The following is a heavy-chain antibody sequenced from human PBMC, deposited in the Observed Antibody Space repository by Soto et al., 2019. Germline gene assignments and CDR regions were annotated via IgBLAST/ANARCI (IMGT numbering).Heavy chain of an antibody. CDR1: GYTFSNYW. J-gene: IGHJ6*02. Sequence: PGESLKIYCKGSGYTFSNYWLGWVRQMPGKGLEWMGIIYLGDSDTRYSPSFQGQVTISADKSISTAYLQWSSLKASDTAMYYCARGVGIVATDGMDVWGQGTAVTVSS. V-gene: IGHV5-51*01. CDR2: IYLGDSDT. CDR3: ARGVGIVATDGMDV. D-gene: IGHD5-12*01.